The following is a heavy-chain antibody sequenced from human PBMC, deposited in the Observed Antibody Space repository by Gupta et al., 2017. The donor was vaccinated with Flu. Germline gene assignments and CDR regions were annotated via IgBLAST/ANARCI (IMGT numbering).Heavy chain of an antibody. CDR3: ASYRLREHPNWFDP. V-gene: IGHV4-39*01. D-gene: IGHD3-16*02. CDR1: GGSISSSSSY. Sequence: QLQLQESGPGLVKPSETLSLTCTVSGGSISSSSSYWGWIRQPPGKGLEWIGSIYYSGSTYYNPSLKSRVTISVDTSKNQFSLKLSSVTAADTAVYYCASYRLREHPNWFDPWGQGTLVTVSS. CDR2: IYYSGST. J-gene: IGHJ5*02.